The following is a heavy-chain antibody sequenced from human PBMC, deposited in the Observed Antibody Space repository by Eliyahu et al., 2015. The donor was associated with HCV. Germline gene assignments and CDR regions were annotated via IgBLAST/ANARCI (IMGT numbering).Heavy chain of an antibody. CDR1: GGXIPTYY. V-gene: IGHV4-59*01. CDR3: ASGGGGIAVAGTGGWFDP. Sequence: QVQLQESGPGLVKPSETLSLTCXVSGGXIPTYYWSWIRQPPGKGXEWIGYIHYSGSTNYNPSLKSRVTISVDTSNNQFSLNLTSVTAADTAVYYCASGGGGIAVAGTGGWFDPWGQGTLVTVSS. D-gene: IGHD6-19*01. CDR2: IHYSGST. J-gene: IGHJ5*02.